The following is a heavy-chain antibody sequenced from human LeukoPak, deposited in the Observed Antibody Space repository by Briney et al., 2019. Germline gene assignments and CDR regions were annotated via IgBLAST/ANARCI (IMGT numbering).Heavy chain of an antibody. D-gene: IGHD2-2*01. CDR1: GGSISSYY. CDR2: IYYSGST. J-gene: IGHJ5*02. V-gene: IGHV4-59*01. CDR3: ASGGPAASNCFDP. Sequence: SETLSLTCTVSGGSISSYYWSWIRQPPGKGLEWIGYIYYSGSTNCNPSLKSRVTISVDTSKNQFSLKLSSVTAADTAVYYCASGGPAASNCFDPWGRGTLVTVSS.